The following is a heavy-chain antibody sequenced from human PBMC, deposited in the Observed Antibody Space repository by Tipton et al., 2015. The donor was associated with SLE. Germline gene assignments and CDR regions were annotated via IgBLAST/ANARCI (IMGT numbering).Heavy chain of an antibody. Sequence: LRLSCTVSGGSISSGSYYWSWIRQPAGKGLEWIGRIYTSGSTNYNPSLKSRVTISVDTSKNQFSLKLSSVTAADTAVYYCARDGGVGATRGAFDIWGQGPMVTVSS. J-gene: IGHJ3*02. CDR1: GGSISSGSYY. CDR2: IYTSGST. D-gene: IGHD1-26*01. V-gene: IGHV4-61*02. CDR3: ARDGGVGATRGAFDI.